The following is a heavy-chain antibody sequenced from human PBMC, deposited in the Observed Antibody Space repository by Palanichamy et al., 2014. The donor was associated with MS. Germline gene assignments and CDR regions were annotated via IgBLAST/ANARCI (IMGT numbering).Heavy chain of an antibody. Sequence: MNWVRQAPGKGLEWVSSISSNSHYIYYADSVKGRFTVSRDNAKNSLYLQMNTLRAEDTAVYYCATIQSHLWLLGDDYWGQGTLVTVSS. V-gene: IGHV3-21*01. CDR2: ISSNSHYI. J-gene: IGHJ4*02. D-gene: IGHD5-18*01. CDR3: ATIQSHLWLLGDDY.